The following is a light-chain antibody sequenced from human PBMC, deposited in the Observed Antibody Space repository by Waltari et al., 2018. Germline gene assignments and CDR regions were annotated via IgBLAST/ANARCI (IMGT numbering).Light chain of an antibody. CDR3: SAWDSNLREYV. J-gene: IGLJ1*01. CDR1: RNNIDTKR. Sequence: QAGLIQPPSVSKGLRQTATPTTTRYRNNIDTKRAAWLQQHQGQPPRLLSYRNNNRPSGISDRFSASRSGNTASLTITGLQPEDEADYYCSAWDSNLREYVFGTGTKVTVL. V-gene: IGLV10-54*04. CDR2: RNN.